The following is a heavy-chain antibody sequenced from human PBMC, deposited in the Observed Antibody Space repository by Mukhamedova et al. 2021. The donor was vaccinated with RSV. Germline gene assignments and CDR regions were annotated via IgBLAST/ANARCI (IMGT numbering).Heavy chain of an antibody. Sequence: VRQAAGKGLEWVSTISGNGATYYADSVKGRFTISRDNSKNTVYLQMNSLRAEDTAVYFCAKGVKYYFYGMDDWGQGTTVTVSS. CDR3: AKGVKYYFYGMDD. J-gene: IGHJ6*02. CDR2: ISGNGAT. V-gene: IGHV3-23*01. D-gene: IGHD4-23*01.